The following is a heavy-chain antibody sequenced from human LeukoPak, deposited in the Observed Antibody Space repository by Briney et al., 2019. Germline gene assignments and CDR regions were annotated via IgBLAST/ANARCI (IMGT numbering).Heavy chain of an antibody. Sequence: PGGSLRLSCAASGFTFSNNDMHWVRQATGKGLEWVSAIGTAGDSYYSGSVQGRFTISRENAKDFLYLQMNSLRAGDTAIYYCARVGGDYAFDIWGQGTMVTVSS. CDR3: ARVGGDYAFDI. J-gene: IGHJ3*02. CDR1: GFTFSNND. V-gene: IGHV3-13*01. D-gene: IGHD4-17*01. CDR2: IGTAGDS.